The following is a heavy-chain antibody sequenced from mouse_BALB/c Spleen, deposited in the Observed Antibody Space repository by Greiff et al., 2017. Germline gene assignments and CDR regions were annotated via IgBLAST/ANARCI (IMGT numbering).Heavy chain of an antibody. CDR3: TRCHRGITTFFDY. CDR1: GYTFTSYW. D-gene: IGHD2-4*01. Sequence: EVQLQESGTVLARPGASVKMSCKASGYTFTSYWMHWVKQRPGQGLEWIGAIYPGNSDTSYNQKFKGKAKLTAVTSTSTAYMELSSLTNEDSAVYYCTRCHRGITTFFDYWGQGTTLTVSS. CDR2: IYPGNSDT. J-gene: IGHJ2*01. V-gene: IGHV1-5*01.